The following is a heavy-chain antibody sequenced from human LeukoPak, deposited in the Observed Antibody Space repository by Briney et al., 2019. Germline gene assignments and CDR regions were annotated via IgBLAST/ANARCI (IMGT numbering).Heavy chain of an antibody. CDR3: ARDRYYDILSGIYYYYYMDV. Sequence: ASVKVSCKASGYTFTGYYMHWVRQAPGQGLEWMGWINPNSGGTNYAQKFQGRVTMTRDTSISTAYMELSRLRSDDTAVYYCARDRYYDILSGIYYYYYMDVWGKGTTVTSSS. D-gene: IGHD3-9*01. J-gene: IGHJ6*03. V-gene: IGHV1-2*02. CDR1: GYTFTGYY. CDR2: INPNSGGT.